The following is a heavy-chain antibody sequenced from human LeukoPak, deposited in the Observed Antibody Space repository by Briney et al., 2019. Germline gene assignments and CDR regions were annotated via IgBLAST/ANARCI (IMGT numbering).Heavy chain of an antibody. Sequence: GGSLRLSCAASGFTFSSYGMHWVRQAPGKGLEWVAAIWYDGSNKYYADSVKGRFTISRDNSKNTLYLQMNSLRAEDTAVYYCARDGYYYDSSGYYYVGYYFDYWGQGTLVTVSS. CDR2: IWYDGSNK. J-gene: IGHJ4*02. CDR1: GFTFSSYG. D-gene: IGHD3-22*01. V-gene: IGHV3-33*01. CDR3: ARDGYYYDSSGYYYVGYYFDY.